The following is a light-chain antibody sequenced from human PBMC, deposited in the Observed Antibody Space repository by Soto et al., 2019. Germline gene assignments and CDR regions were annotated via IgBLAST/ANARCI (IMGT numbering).Light chain of an antibody. CDR1: QSVSSY. Sequence: DIQMTQSPSPLSASVGDRVDITCRTSQSVSSYLNWYQAKPGKAPKLLIYETSNLESGVPSRFSGSGSGTDFTLTISSLQPEDSATCYCQQSYSTPPFTFGPGTRVDI. CDR3: QQSYSTPPFT. V-gene: IGKV1-39*01. J-gene: IGKJ3*01. CDR2: ETS.